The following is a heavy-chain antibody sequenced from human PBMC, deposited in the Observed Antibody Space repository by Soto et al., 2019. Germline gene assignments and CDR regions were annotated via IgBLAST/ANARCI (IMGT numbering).Heavy chain of an antibody. V-gene: IGHV1-69*04. CDR2: IIPILGIA. Sequence: SVKVSCKASGGTFSSYTISWVRQAPGQGLEWMGRIIPILGIANYAQKFQGRVTITADKSTSTAYMELSSLRSEDTAVYYCAREGYSSGWYHGDTRDACDIWGQGTMVTVSS. CDR3: AREGYSSGWYHGDTRDACDI. D-gene: IGHD6-19*01. J-gene: IGHJ3*02. CDR1: GGTFSSYT.